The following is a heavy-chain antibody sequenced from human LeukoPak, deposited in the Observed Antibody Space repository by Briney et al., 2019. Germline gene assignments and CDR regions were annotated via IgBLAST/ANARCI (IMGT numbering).Heavy chain of an antibody. Sequence: SETLSLTCTVSGGSISSYYWSWIRQPPGKGLEWIGYIYTSGSTNYNPSLKSRVTISVGTSKNQFSLKLSSVTAADTAVYYCARRSGYDSSGYDYWGQGTLVTVSS. CDR1: GGSISSYY. CDR2: IYTSGST. CDR3: ARRSGYDSSGYDY. D-gene: IGHD5-12*01. V-gene: IGHV4-4*09. J-gene: IGHJ4*02.